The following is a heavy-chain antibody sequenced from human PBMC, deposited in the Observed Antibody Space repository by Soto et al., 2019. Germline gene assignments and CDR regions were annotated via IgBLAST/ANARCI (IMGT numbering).Heavy chain of an antibody. CDR2: ISGSGVDT. Sequence: TGGSLRLACGASGFTFGNYPMTWVRQAPGKGLDWVSTISGSGVDTYYPNSVKGRVTISRDNSKNTLYLQINSLRAEDTAIYYCAKGGLLPRANRWFWGQGTLVTVSS. CDR1: GFTFGNYP. J-gene: IGHJ4*02. V-gene: IGHV3-23*01. CDR3: AKGGLLPRANRWF. D-gene: IGHD2-2*01.